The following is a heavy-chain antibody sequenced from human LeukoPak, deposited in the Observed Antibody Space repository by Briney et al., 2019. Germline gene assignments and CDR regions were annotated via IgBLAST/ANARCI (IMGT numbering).Heavy chain of an antibody. CDR3: ARMHYYDRHFDY. CDR2: IYYSGST. J-gene: IGHJ4*02. D-gene: IGHD3-22*01. V-gene: IGHV4-59*01. Sequence: SETLSLTCTVSGGSISSYYWSWIRQPPGKGLEWIGYIYYSGSTNYNPSLKSRVTISVDTSKNQFSLKLSSVTAADTAVYYCARMHYYDRHFDYWGQGTLVTVSS. CDR1: GGSISSYY.